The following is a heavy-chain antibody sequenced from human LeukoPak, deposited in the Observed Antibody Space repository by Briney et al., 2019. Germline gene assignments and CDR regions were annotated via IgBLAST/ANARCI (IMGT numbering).Heavy chain of an antibody. Sequence: SETLSLTCTVSGGSISSYYWSWIRQPPGKGLEWIGSIYSSGNTYYNPSLKSRVTISVDTSKNQFSLKLSSVTAPDTAVYYCVSLSLCWGTTPDPNGFAPWGRGPRVPVSS. J-gene: IGHJ5*02. CDR2: IYSSGNT. CDR1: GGSISSYY. CDR3: VSLSLCWGTTPDPNGFAP. D-gene: IGHD2-2*01. V-gene: IGHV4-39*01.